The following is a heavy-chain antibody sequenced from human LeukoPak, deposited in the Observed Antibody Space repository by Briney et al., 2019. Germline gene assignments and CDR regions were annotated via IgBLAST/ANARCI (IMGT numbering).Heavy chain of an antibody. D-gene: IGHD6-19*01. CDR3: ARRAAVAGTFDP. V-gene: IGHV3-48*01. CDR2: ISSSSMTI. CDR1: GFTFSSYE. Sequence: GGSLRLSCAASGFTFSSYEMNWVCQAPGKGLGRVSYISSSSMTIYYAGAVKGRFTISRDNAKTSLYLQLNSLRAEDRAVYYCARRAAVAGTFDPWGQGTLVTVSS. J-gene: IGHJ5*02.